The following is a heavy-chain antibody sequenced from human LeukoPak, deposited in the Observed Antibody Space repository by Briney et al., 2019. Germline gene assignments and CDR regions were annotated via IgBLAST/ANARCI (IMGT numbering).Heavy chain of an antibody. D-gene: IGHD4-17*01. CDR3: ARGDDHDYGDLYFDY. Sequence: TLSLTCTVSGGSISSGSYHWSWIRQPAGKALEWIGRIYPSGSTNYDPSLRSRVTISVDTSKNQFTLKLSSLTAADTAVYYCARGDDHDYGDLYFDYWGQGTLVTVSS. CDR1: GGSISSGSYH. V-gene: IGHV4-61*02. J-gene: IGHJ4*02. CDR2: IYPSGST.